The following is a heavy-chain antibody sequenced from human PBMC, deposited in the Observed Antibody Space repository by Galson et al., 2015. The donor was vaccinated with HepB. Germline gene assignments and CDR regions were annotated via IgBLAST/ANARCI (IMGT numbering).Heavy chain of an antibody. CDR2: INPNSGGT. D-gene: IGHD6-19*01. CDR3: ARGEGAVAGTNLGDY. Sequence: SVKVSCKASGYTFTGYYMHWVRQAPGQGLEWMGWINPNSGGTNYAQKFRGRVTMTRDTSISTAYMELSRLRSDDTAVYYCARGEGAVAGTNLGDYWGQGTLVTVSS. CDR1: GYTFTGYY. J-gene: IGHJ4*02. V-gene: IGHV1-2*02.